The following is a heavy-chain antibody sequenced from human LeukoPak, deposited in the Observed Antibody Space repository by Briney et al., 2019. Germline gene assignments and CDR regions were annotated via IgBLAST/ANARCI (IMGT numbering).Heavy chain of an antibody. D-gene: IGHD6-13*01. CDR1: GYSISSGYY. CDR2: IYHSGST. Sequence: PSETLSLTCTVSGYSISSGYYWGWIRQPPGKGLEWIGSIYHSGSTYCNPSLKSRVTISVDTSKNQFSLKLSSVTAADTAVYYCARSGGSSWYFDYWGQGTLVTVSS. J-gene: IGHJ4*02. V-gene: IGHV4-38-2*02. CDR3: ARSGGSSWYFDY.